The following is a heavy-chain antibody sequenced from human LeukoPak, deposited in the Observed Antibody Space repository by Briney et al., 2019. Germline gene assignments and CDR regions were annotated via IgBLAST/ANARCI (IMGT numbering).Heavy chain of an antibody. CDR3: AKDGRSGAPFDR. CDR1: GFTVYNFA. Sequence: GGSLRLSCVASGFTVYNFAMSWVRQAPGKGLEWVSLITGGGGSTDYADSVEGRFTISRDNSKNTLYLQMNSLRVEDTATYYCAKDGRSGAPFDRWGQGTVLTVSS. J-gene: IGHJ4*02. D-gene: IGHD3-3*01. V-gene: IGHV3-23*01. CDR2: ITGGGGST.